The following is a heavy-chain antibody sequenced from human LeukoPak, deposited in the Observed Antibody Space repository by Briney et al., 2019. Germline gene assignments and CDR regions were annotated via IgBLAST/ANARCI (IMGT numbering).Heavy chain of an antibody. V-gene: IGHV4-39*07. J-gene: IGHJ3*02. CDR1: GGSISSSSYY. CDR3: ATEQSYDSSGYAAFDI. Sequence: SETLSLTCNVSGGSISSSSYYWGWIRQPPGKGLEWIGSIYYSGSTYYNPSLKSRVTISVDTSKNQFSLKLSSVTAADTAVYYCATEQSYDSSGYAAFDIWGQGTMVTVSS. D-gene: IGHD3-22*01. CDR2: IYYSGST.